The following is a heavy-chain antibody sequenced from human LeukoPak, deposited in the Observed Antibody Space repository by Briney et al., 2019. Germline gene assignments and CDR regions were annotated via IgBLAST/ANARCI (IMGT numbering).Heavy chain of an antibody. D-gene: IGHD3-10*01. J-gene: IGHJ3*02. V-gene: IGHV3-9*01. CDR1: GFTFDDYA. Sequence: GGSLRLSCAASGFTFDDYAMHWVRQAPGKCLEWVSGISWNSGSIGYADSVKGRFTISRDNAKNSLYLQMNSLRAEDTALYYCAKASITMVRGVFAFDIWGQGTMVTVSS. CDR3: AKASITMVRGVFAFDI. CDR2: ISWNSGSI.